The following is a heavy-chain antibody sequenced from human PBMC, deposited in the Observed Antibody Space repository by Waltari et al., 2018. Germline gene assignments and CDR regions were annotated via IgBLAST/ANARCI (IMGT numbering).Heavy chain of an antibody. CDR2: IYYSGST. V-gene: IGHV4-59*11. CDR3: ARGSLNDWFDP. D-gene: IGHD3-9*01. CDR1: GGSISSHY. Sequence: QVQLQESGPGLVKPSETLSLTCTVSGGSISSHYWSWIRQPPGKGLEWIGYIYYSGSTNYNPSLKSRVTISVDTSKNQFSLKLSSVTAADTAVYYCARGSLNDWFDPWGQGTLVTVSS. J-gene: IGHJ5*02.